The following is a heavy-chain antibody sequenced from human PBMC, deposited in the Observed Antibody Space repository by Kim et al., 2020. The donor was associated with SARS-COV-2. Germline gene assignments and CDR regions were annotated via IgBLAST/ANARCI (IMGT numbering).Heavy chain of an antibody. CDR1: GYTLTELS. CDR2: FDPEDGET. J-gene: IGHJ3*02. D-gene: IGHD6-19*01. CDR3: ATGGLWLESPHDAFDI. V-gene: IGHV1-24*01. Sequence: ASVKVSCKVSGYTLTELSMHWVRQAPGKGLEWMGGFDPEDGETIYAQKFQGRVTMTEDTSTDTAYMELSSLRSEDTAVYYCATGGLWLESPHDAFDIWGQGTMVTVSS.